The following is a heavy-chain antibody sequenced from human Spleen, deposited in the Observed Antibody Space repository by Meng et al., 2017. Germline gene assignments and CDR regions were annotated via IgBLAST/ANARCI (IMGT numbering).Heavy chain of an antibody. V-gene: IGHV1-46*01. J-gene: IGHJ4*02. CDR3: ARDPSRVFDY. CDR1: GFTFTSHH. Sequence: LGQAGAEVKKPGASVKVSCKASGFTFTSHHIHWVRQAPGQGLEWMGIMNPSGEYRRYAQKFEGRVSVTRDTSTSTAYMELTGLRFEDTAVYYCARDPSRVFDYWGQGTLVTVSS. CDR2: MNPSGEYR.